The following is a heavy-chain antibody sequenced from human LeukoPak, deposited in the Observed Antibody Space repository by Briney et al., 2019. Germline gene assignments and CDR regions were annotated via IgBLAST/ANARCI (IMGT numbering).Heavy chain of an antibody. CDR3: AREKQPISKAAAGTGHDAFNI. D-gene: IGHD6-13*01. CDR1: GFTFSSYA. Sequence: PGRSLRLSCAASGFTFSSYAMHWVRQAPGKGLEWVAVISYDGSNKYYADSVKGRFTISRDNAKNSLYLQMNSLRAEDTAVYYCAREKQPISKAAAGTGHDAFNIWGQGTMVTVSS. V-gene: IGHV3-30-3*01. J-gene: IGHJ3*02. CDR2: ISYDGSNK.